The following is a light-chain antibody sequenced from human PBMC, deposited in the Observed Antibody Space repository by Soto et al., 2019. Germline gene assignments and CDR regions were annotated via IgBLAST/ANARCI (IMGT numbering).Light chain of an antibody. CDR2: DAS. CDR1: QTVSNQ. J-gene: IGKJ5*01. Sequence: EIVLTQSPVTLSLSPGERATLSCRASQTVSNQLAWYQQKPGQAPRLLIYDASSRVTGIPARFSGRGSGTDFTLTISRLEPEDFAVYYCQQRAGSSTFGQGTRLEIK. V-gene: IGKV3-11*01. CDR3: QQRAGSST.